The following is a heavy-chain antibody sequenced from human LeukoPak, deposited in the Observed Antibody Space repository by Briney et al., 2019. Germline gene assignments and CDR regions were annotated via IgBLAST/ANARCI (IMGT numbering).Heavy chain of an antibody. CDR3: AKDLNAGESTN. D-gene: IGHD3-16*01. J-gene: IGHJ4*02. CDR1: GFTFYSHP. CDR2: ISISGDVI. Sequence: GGSLRLSCAASGFTFYSHPMSWVRQAPGKGLEWVSTISISGDVIYYADSVKGRFTISRDTSRNTLYLQMNSLRAADTAVYYCAKDLNAGESTNWGQGTLVTVSS. V-gene: IGHV3-23*01.